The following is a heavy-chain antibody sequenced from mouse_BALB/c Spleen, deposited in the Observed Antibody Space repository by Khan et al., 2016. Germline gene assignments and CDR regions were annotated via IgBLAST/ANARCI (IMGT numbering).Heavy chain of an antibody. V-gene: IGHV3-1*02. CDR2: IHYSGST. J-gene: IGHJ2*01. CDR1: GYSITSGYS. D-gene: IGHD1-1*01. CDR3: ARSGDYGSKDY. Sequence: VQLKESGPDLVKPSQSLSLTCTVTGYSITSGYSWNWIRQFPGNKLEWMGYIHYSGSTNYNPSLKSRISITRDTSQTQFFRNLNSVTIEDTATYYCARSGDYGSKDYWGQGTTLTVSS.